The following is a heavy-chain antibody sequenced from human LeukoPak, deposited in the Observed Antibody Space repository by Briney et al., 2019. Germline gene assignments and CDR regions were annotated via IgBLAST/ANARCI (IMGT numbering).Heavy chain of an antibody. CDR2: IKQDGREK. CDR3: AKDIVGEWLVLYSFDS. V-gene: IGHV3-7*03. CDR1: GFIFSTYW. Sequence: GGSLRLSCAASGFIFSTYWMSWVRQAPGKGLEWVANIKQDGREKYYVDSVKGRFTISRDNSKNTLYLQMNSLRAEDTAVYYCAKDIVGEWLVLYSFDSWGQGTLVTVSS. J-gene: IGHJ4*02. D-gene: IGHD6-19*01.